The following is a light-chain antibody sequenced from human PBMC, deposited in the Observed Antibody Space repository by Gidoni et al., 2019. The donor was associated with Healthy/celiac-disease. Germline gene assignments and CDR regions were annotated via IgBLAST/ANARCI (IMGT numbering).Light chain of an antibody. CDR2: KAS. J-gene: IGKJ1*01. CDR3: QQYNSQWT. CDR1: QSISSW. Sequence: DIQMTQSPSTLSASVGVRATITCRASQSISSWLAWYQQKPGKAPKLLIYKASSIESGVPSRFSGSGSGTEFTLTISSLQPDDFATYYCQQYNSQWTFXQXTKVXIK. V-gene: IGKV1-5*03.